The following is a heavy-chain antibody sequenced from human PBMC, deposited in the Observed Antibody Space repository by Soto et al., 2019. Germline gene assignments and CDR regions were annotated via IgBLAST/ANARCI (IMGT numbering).Heavy chain of an antibody. CDR2: IIPIFGTG. D-gene: IGHD3-22*01. J-gene: IGHJ5*02. CDR3: ARGRYYDSSGYYEYNWFDP. CDR1: GGTFSSYA. V-gene: IGHV1-69*13. Sequence: GASVKVSCKACGGTFSSYAISWVRQAPGQGLEWMGGIIPIFGTGNYAQKFQGRVTITADESTSTAYMELSSLRSEDTAVYYCARGRYYDSSGYYEYNWFDPWGQGTLVTVSS.